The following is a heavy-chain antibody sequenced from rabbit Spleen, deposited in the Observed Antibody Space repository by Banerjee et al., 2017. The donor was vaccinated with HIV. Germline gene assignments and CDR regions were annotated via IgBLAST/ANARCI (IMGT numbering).Heavy chain of an antibody. CDR2: IYTSSGIT. J-gene: IGHJ6*01. CDR1: GFSFSSSYW. D-gene: IGHD6-1*01. Sequence: QSLEESGGDLVKPGASLTLTCTASGFSFSSSYWICWVRQAPGKGLEWIACIYTSSGITYYASWAKGRFTISKTSSTTVTLQMTSLTAADTATYFCARDDYSYSFIGAVYWNGMDLWGPGTLVTVS. V-gene: IGHV1S40*01. CDR3: ARDDYSYSFIGAVYWNGMDL.